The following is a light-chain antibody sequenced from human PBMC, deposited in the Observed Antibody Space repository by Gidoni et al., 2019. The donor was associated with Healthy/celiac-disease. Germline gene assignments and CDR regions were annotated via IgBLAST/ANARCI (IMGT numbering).Light chain of an antibody. Sequence: SSELTQDPAVSVALGQTVRITCQGYSLRSYYASWYQQKPGQAPVLVIYGKNTRPSGIPDRFAGSSSGNTASLTITGAQAEDEADYYCNSRDSSGNHVVFGGGTKLTVL. CDR3: NSRDSSGNHVV. V-gene: IGLV3-19*01. CDR2: GKN. CDR1: SLRSYY. J-gene: IGLJ2*01.